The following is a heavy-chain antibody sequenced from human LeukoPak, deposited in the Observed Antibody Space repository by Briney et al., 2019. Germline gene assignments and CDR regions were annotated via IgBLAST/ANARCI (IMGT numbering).Heavy chain of an antibody. CDR2: ISSSGSTI. V-gene: IGHV3-48*03. CDR1: GFTFSSYE. J-gene: IGHJ4*02. Sequence: GGSLRLSCAASGFTFSSYEMNWVRQAPGKGLEWVSYISSSGSTIYYADSVKGRFAISRDNAKNSLYLQMNSLRAEDTAVYYCASTAKDYYDSSGYPGHIVDYWGQGTLVTVSS. D-gene: IGHD3-22*01. CDR3: ASTAKDYYDSSGYPGHIVDY.